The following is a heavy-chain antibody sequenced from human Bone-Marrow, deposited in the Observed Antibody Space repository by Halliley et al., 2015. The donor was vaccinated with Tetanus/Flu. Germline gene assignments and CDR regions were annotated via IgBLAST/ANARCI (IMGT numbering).Heavy chain of an antibody. D-gene: IGHD3-16*01. CDR2: YDGNNK. Sequence: YDGNNKYYGDSVKGRFTISRDNSKNTLYLRMSSLRPEDTAVYFCAKGGYDNVWGSRRPPSGIDFWGQGTLVTVSS. J-gene: IGHJ4*02. V-gene: IGHV3-30*02. CDR3: AKGGYDNVWGSRRPPSGIDF.